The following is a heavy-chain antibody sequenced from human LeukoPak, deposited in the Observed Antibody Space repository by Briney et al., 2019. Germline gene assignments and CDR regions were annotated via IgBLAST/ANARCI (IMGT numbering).Heavy chain of an antibody. CDR1: GYSFTSYW. D-gene: IGHD3-22*01. J-gene: IGHJ3*02. V-gene: IGHV5-51*01. CDR2: IYPGDSDT. Sequence: GESLKVSCKGSGYSFTSYWIGWVRQMPGKGLEWMGSIYPGDSDTRYSPSFQGQVTISADKSISTAYLQWSSLKASYTAMYYCARQYDSSGMDAFDIWGPGTMVTVSS. CDR3: ARQYDSSGMDAFDI.